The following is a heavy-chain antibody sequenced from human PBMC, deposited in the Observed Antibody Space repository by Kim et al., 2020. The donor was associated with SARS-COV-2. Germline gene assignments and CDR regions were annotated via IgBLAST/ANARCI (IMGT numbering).Heavy chain of an antibody. CDR3: AKYPITMVRGVIISDY. D-gene: IGHD3-10*01. Sequence: SVKGRFTISRDNSKNTLYLQMNSLRAEDTAVYCCAKYPITMVRGVIISDYWGQGTLVTVSS. V-gene: IGHV3-23*01. J-gene: IGHJ4*02.